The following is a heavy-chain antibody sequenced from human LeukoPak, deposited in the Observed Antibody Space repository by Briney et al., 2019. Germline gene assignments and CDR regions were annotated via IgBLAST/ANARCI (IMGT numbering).Heavy chain of an antibody. CDR1: GGTFSSYA. D-gene: IGHD6-13*01. V-gene: IGHV1-69*04. Sequence: ASVKVSCKASGGTFSSYAISWVRQAPGQGLEWMGRIIPILGIANYAQKFQGRVTITADKSTSTAYMELSSLRSEDTAVYYCARLRIPDLTDGDSWPSRHAAFDIWGQGTMVTVSS. J-gene: IGHJ3*02. CDR3: ARLRIPDLTDGDSWPSRHAAFDI. CDR2: IIPILGIA.